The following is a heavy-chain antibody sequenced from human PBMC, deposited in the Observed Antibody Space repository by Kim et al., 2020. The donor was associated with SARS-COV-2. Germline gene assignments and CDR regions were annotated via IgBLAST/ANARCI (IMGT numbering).Heavy chain of an antibody. CDR3: ARTPTVTTPPYFDY. CDR2: IYYSGST. J-gene: IGHJ4*02. D-gene: IGHD4-17*01. Sequence: SETLSLTCTVSGGSISSYYWSWIRQPPGKGLEWIGYIYYSGSTNYNPSLKSRVTISVDTSKNQFSLKLSSVTAADTAVYYCARTPTVTTPPYFDYWGQGTLVTVSS. V-gene: IGHV4-59*01. CDR1: GGSISSYY.